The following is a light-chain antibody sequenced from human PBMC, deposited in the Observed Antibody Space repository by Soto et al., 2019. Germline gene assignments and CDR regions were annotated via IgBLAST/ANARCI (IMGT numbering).Light chain of an antibody. V-gene: IGKV1-6*01. CDR3: LQDYNYPYT. Sequence: AIQMTQSPPSLSASVGDRVTITCRASQDIRNDLGWYQQKPGRAPKLLIYDTTNLQSGVPSRFSGSGSGTDFTLTISSLQPEDFAAYYCLQDYNYPYTFGQGTRLEIK. CDR2: DTT. J-gene: IGKJ5*01. CDR1: QDIRND.